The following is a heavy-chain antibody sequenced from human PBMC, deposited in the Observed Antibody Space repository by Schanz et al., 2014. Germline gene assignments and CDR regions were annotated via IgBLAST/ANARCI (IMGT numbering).Heavy chain of an antibody. CDR3: ARGNWGSGGAAFDI. D-gene: IGHD7-27*01. V-gene: IGHV1-8*01. CDR2: MNTNSGNT. Sequence: QGQLVQSGAEVKKPGASVKVSCKASGSTFTTYDINWVRQATGQGLEWMGWMNTNSGNTGFAQKFQGRVSMTRNTSISTAYMELSSLRSDDTAVYYCARGNWGSGGAAFDIWGQGTMVSVSS. J-gene: IGHJ3*02. CDR1: GSTFTTYD.